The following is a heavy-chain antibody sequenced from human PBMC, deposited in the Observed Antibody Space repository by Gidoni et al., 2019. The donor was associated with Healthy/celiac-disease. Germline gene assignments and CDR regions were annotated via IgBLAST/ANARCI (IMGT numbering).Heavy chain of an antibody. J-gene: IGHJ4*02. CDR2: IYYSGST. Sequence: QLQLQESGPGLVKPSETLSLTCTVSGGSISSSSYYWGWIRQPPGKGLEWIGSIYYSGSTYYNPSLKSRVTISVDTSKNQFSLKLSSVTAADTAVYYCARRKRGDYGLRWGQGTLVTVSS. CDR1: GGSISSSSYY. V-gene: IGHV4-39*01. D-gene: IGHD4-17*01. CDR3: ARRKRGDYGLR.